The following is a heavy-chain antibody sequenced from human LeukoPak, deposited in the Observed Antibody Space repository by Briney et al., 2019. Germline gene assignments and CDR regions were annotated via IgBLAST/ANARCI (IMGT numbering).Heavy chain of an antibody. J-gene: IGHJ4*02. V-gene: IGHV4-39*01. D-gene: IGHD1-1*01. CDR1: GGSISSSSYY. Sequence: SETLSLTCTVSGGSISSSSYYWGWIRQPPGKGLEWIGSIYYSGSTYYNPSLKSRVTISVDTSKNQFSLKLSSVTAADTAVYYCARRLSLEPWYWGQGTLVTVSS. CDR2: IYYSGST. CDR3: ARRLSLEPWY.